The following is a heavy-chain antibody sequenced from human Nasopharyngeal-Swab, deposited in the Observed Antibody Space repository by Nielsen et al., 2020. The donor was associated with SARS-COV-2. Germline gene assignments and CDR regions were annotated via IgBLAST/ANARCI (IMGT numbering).Heavy chain of an antibody. V-gene: IGHV4-31*02. CDR2: IYYSGST. CDR3: ARGGGWFGELLGGYYYYYYMDV. D-gene: IGHD3-10*01. J-gene: IGHJ6*03. Sequence: WIRQPPGKGLEWIGYIYYSGSTYYNPSLKGRVTISVDTSKNQFSLKLSSVTAADTAVYYCARGGGWFGELLGGYYYYYYMDVWGKGTTVTVSS.